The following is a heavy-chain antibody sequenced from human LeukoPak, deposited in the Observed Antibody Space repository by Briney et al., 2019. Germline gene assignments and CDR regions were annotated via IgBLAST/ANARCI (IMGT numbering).Heavy chain of an antibody. V-gene: IGHV3-21*01. D-gene: IGHD1-14*01. CDR2: ISSSSSYI. CDR1: GFTFSSYN. CDR3: AGAVTYRGWFDP. J-gene: IGHJ5*02. Sequence: PGGSLRLSCAASGFTFSSYNMNWVRQAPGKGLEWVSFISSSSSYIYYSDSVEGRFTISRDNAKNSLFLQMSSLRAEDTAVYYCAGAVTYRGWFDPWGQGTLVTVSS.